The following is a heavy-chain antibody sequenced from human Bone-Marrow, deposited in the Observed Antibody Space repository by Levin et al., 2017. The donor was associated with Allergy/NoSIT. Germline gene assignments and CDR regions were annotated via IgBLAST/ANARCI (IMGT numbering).Heavy chain of an antibody. CDR2: IYPGDSDT. CDR3: AKGSDTSGYYFDF. V-gene: IGHV5-51*01. D-gene: IGHD3-22*01. Sequence: KVSCKTSSDSLAKYWIGWVRQMPGKGLEWMGIIYPGDSDTRYNPSFQAQVTISADQSIDTAYLEWSSLRTSDTATYYCAKGSDTSGYYFDFWGQGTLVTVSS. CDR1: SDSLAKYW. J-gene: IGHJ4*02.